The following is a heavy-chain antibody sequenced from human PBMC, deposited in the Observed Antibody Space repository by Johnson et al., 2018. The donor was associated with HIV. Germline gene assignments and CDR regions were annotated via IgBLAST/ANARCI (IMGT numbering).Heavy chain of an antibody. Sequence: VQLVESGGGVVQPGRSLRLSCAASGFTFSSYAVHWVRQAPGKGLEWVSAISGSGGSTYYADSVKGRFTISRDNSKNTLYLQMNSLRAEDTAVYYCAKVDRPGIAAAPLDAFDIWGQGTMVTVSS. D-gene: IGHD6-13*01. CDR1: GFTFSSYA. CDR3: AKVDRPGIAAAPLDAFDI. CDR2: ISGSGGST. V-gene: IGHV3-23*04. J-gene: IGHJ3*02.